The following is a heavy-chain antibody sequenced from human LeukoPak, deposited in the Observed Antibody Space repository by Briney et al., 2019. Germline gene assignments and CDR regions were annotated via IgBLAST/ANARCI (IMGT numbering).Heavy chain of an antibody. CDR1: GFTFRHYD. V-gene: IGHV3-23*01. J-gene: IGHJ5*02. D-gene: IGHD3-22*01. CDR3: ARDRPVYDSSGYGVPRNWFDP. CDR2: ISGSDGST. Sequence: PGGSLRLSCVASGFTFRHYDMSWVRQAPGKGLEWVSGISGSDGSTYYADSVKGRFTISRDNAKNSLYLQMNSLRAEDTAVYYCARDRPVYDSSGYGVPRNWFDPWGQGTLVTVSS.